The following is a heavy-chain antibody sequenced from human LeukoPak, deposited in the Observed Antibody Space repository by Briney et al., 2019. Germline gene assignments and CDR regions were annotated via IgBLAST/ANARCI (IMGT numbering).Heavy chain of an antibody. CDR3: ARWSIAAIDY. CDR1: GYTFTSYG. Sequence: ASVKVSCKASGYTFTSYGISWVRQAPGQGLEWMGWISAYNGNTNFAQKLQGRVTMTTDTSTSTAYMALRSLKADDTAVYYGARWSIAAIDYWGQGTLVTVSS. D-gene: IGHD6-6*01. CDR2: ISAYNGNT. J-gene: IGHJ4*02. V-gene: IGHV1-18*01.